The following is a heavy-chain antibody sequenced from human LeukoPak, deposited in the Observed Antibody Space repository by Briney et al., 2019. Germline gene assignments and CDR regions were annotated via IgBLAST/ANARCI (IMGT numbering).Heavy chain of an antibody. CDR1: GFTFSSYS. V-gene: IGHV3-48*01. CDR3: ASLEYYYGSGNYY. Sequence: GGSLRLSCAASGFTFSSYSMNWVRQAPGKGLEWVSYISSSSSSTTYYADSVKGRFTISRDNAKNSLYLQMNSLRAEDTAVYYCASLEYYYGSGNYYWGQGTLVTVSS. CDR2: ISSSSSSTT. D-gene: IGHD3-10*01. J-gene: IGHJ4*02.